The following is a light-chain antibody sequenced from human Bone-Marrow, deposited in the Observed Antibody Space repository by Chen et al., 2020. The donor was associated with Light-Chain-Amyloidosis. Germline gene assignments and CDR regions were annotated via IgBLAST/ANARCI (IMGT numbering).Light chain of an antibody. CDR1: SGHRTYP. CDR2: VNQDGTH. J-gene: IGLJ3*02. Sequence: QLVLTQSPSASASLRAPVKLTGILRSGHRTYPIAWHQRQPGKGARYYMLVNQDGTHPKGDGIPNRFSASSAGAERYLTISSLRSEDEADYYCQTWGSGFHVLFGGGTRLSVL. V-gene: IGLV4-69*01. CDR3: QTWGSGFHVL.